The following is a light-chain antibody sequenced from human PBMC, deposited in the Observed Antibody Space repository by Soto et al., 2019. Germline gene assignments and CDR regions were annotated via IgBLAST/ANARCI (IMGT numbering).Light chain of an antibody. CDR1: QSVSSY. CDR3: QQRSNWPHT. V-gene: IGKV3-11*01. CDR2: DAS. Sequence: EIVLTQSPATLSLSPGERATLSCRASQSVSSYLAWYQHKPGHAPRLLIYDASNRATGIPARFSGSGSGTDFTLTISSLEPEDFAVYYCQQRSNWPHTFGPGTKLEIK. J-gene: IGKJ2*01.